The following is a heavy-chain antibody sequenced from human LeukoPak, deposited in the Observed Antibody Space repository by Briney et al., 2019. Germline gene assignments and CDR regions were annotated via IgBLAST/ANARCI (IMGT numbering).Heavy chain of an antibody. CDR3: AKDKDYYDSSGFDY. V-gene: IGHV3-23*01. D-gene: IGHD3-22*01. CDR2: ISRSGVAT. Sequence: GGSLRLSCAASGFTFTSFAMSWVRQAPGKGLEWFSTISRSGVATYYANSVKGRFTISRDNSKNTVYLQMNSLRAEDTAVYYCAKDKDYYDSSGFDYWGQGTLVTVSS. J-gene: IGHJ4*02. CDR1: GFTFTSFA.